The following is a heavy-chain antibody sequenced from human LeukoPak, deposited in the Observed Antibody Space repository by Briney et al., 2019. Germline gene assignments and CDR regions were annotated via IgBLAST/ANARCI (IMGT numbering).Heavy chain of an antibody. J-gene: IGHJ4*02. CDR2: ISYDGSNK. D-gene: IGHD2-21*01. Sequence: PGGSLRLSCAASGFTFSSYGMHWVRRAPGKGLEWVAVISYDGSNKYYADSVKGRFTISRDNSKNTLYLQMNSLRAEDTAVYYCAKGDFDYWGQGTLVTVSS. CDR3: AKGDFDY. CDR1: GFTFSSYG. V-gene: IGHV3-30*18.